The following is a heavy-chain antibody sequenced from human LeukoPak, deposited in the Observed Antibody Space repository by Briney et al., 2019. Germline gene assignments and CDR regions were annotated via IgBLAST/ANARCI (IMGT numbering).Heavy chain of an antibody. V-gene: IGHV5-51*01. J-gene: IGHJ4*02. CDR2: ICPGGSDT. D-gene: IGHD3-10*01. Sequence: GESLKISCKGSGYSFTSYWIGWVRPMPGKGLEWMGIICPGGSDTRYSPSFQGQVTISADKSISTAYLQWSSLKASDTAMYYCARGQLSYYGSGSYYSAPDYWGQGTLVTVSS. CDR3: ARGQLSYYGSGSYYSAPDY. CDR1: GYSFTSYW.